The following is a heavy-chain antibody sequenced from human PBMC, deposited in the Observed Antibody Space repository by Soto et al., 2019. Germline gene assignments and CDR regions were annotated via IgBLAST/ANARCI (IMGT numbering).Heavy chain of an antibody. CDR2: TYYRSKWYN. V-gene: IGHV6-1*01. D-gene: IGHD6-6*01. Sequence: SQTLSPPCPISGNSGSSNHAAWNCIRQSPSRGLEWLGRTYYRSKWYNDYAVSVKSRITINPDTSKNQFSLQLNSVTPEDTAVYYCARDRIAARFYYYYGMDVWGQGTTVTVSS. J-gene: IGHJ6*02. CDR3: ARDRIAARFYYYYGMDV. CDR1: GNSGSSNHAA.